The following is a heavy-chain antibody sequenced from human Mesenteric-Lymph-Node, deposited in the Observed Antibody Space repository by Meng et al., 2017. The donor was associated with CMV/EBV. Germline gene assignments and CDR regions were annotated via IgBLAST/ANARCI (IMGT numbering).Heavy chain of an antibody. V-gene: IGHV1-2*02. J-gene: IGHJ6*02. CDR2: INPDSGDT. CDR3: ARDPLHYDPSFVEYYYYAMDV. D-gene: IGHD3-3*01. Sequence: ASVKVSCKASGYTFSDYYIHWVRQAPGQGLEWMGWINPDSGDTNYVQKFQGRVTMTRDTSISTVYMELSRVRSDDTAVYYCARDPLHYDPSFVEYYYYAMDVWGQGTTVTVSS. CDR1: GYTFSDYY.